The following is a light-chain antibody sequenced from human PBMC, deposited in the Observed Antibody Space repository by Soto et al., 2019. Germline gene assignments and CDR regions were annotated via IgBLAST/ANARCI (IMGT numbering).Light chain of an antibody. CDR1: ESISGW. J-gene: IGKJ1*01. CDR3: QQYSTYSRT. Sequence: DIQMTQSPSTLSASVGDRVTISCRASESISGWLAWYQQKPGKPPKLLIYKATRLESGVPSRFSGSGSGTEFALTITSLQPDDSATYYCQQYSTYSRTFGQGTKVDIK. CDR2: KAT. V-gene: IGKV1-5*03.